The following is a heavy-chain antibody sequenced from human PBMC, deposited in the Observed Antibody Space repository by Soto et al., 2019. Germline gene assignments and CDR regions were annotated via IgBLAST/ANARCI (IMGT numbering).Heavy chain of an antibody. CDR1: GASFSGYY. CDR2: INHSGST. Sequence: SDTLSLTCAVHGASFSGYYWTWIRQPPGTGLEWIGEINHSGSTNYNPSLKSRVTISVDTSKNQFSLKLTSVTAADTAVYYCARDKITGLFDYWGQGTLVS. V-gene: IGHV4-34*01. J-gene: IGHJ4*02. CDR3: ARDKITGLFDY. D-gene: IGHD2-8*02.